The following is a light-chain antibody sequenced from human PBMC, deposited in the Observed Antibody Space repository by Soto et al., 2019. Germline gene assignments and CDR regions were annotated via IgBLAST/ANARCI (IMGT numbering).Light chain of an antibody. J-gene: IGKJ1*01. Sequence: EIVLTQSPGTLSLSPGQRATLSCRASQSVSSNYLAWYQHKPGQAPRLLIYGASTRATGIPDRFSGSGSGTDFTLTINTLEPEDFAVYYCQQYGTSPRTFGQGTKVEIK. CDR3: QQYGTSPRT. CDR1: QSVSSNY. CDR2: GAS. V-gene: IGKV3-20*01.